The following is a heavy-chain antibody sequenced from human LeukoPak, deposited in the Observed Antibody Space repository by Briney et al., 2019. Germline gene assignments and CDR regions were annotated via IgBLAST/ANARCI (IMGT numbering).Heavy chain of an antibody. Sequence: ASVKVSCKASGYTFTSYDINWVRQATGQGLEWMGWMNPKSGNTGYAQKFQGRVTITRNTSISTAYMELSSLRSEDTAVYYCARGRYSGSYYAYWGQGTLVTVSS. CDR3: ARGRYSGSYYAY. CDR1: GYTFTSYD. J-gene: IGHJ4*02. CDR2: MNPKSGNT. V-gene: IGHV1-8*03. D-gene: IGHD1-26*01.